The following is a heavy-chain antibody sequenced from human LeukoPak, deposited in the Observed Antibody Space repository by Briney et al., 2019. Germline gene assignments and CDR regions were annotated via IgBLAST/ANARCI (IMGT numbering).Heavy chain of an antibody. CDR2: INPSGRT. CDR1: GGSFSGYY. J-gene: IGHJ4*02. V-gene: IGHV4-34*01. CDR3: ARLSGYHFDY. D-gene: IGHD5-12*01. Sequence: KSSETLSLTCAVYGGSFSGYYWSWIRQPPGKGLEWIGEINPSGRTNYNPSLKSRVTMSIDTSKNQFSLKLSSVTAADTAVYYCARLSGYHFDYWGQGALVTVSS.